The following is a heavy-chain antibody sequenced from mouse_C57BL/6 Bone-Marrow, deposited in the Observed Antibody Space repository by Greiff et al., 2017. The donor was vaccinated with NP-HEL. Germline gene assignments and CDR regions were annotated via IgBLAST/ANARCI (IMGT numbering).Heavy chain of an antibody. CDR1: GYTFTEYT. Sequence: QVQLQQSGAELVKPGASVKLSCKASGYTFTEYTIHWVKQRSGQGLEWIGWVYPGSGSIKYNEKFKDKDTLTADKSSSTVYMELSRLTSEDSAVYFCARFGSSYEWFAYWGQGTLVTVSA. CDR2: VYPGSGSI. D-gene: IGHD1-1*01. V-gene: IGHV1-62-2*01. CDR3: ARFGSSYEWFAY. J-gene: IGHJ3*01.